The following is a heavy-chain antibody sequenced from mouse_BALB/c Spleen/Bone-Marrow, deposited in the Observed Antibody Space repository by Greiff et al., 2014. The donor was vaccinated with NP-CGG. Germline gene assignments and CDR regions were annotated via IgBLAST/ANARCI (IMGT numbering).Heavy chain of an antibody. V-gene: IGHV14-3*02. Sequence: VQLQQSGAELVKPGASVKLSCTVSGFNIRDTYMHWVKQRPEQGLEWNGRIDPANGNTKYDPKFQGKVTITADTSSNTAYLQLSSLTSEDTAVYYCASATTATFYAMDYWGQGTSVTVSS. D-gene: IGHD1-2*01. CDR3: ASATTATFYAMDY. CDR1: GFNIRDTY. J-gene: IGHJ4*01. CDR2: IDPANGNT.